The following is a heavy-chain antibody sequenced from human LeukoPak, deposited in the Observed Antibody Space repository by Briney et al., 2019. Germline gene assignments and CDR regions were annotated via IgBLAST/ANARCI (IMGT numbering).Heavy chain of an antibody. Sequence: NPSETLSLTCTVSGGSISGYYWSWLRQPPGKGLEWIGYIYYSGSTNYNPSLKSRVTISVDTSKNQFSLKLSSVTAADTAVYYCARTFDWLSPFDYWGQGTLVTVSS. D-gene: IGHD3-9*01. V-gene: IGHV4-59*01. CDR1: GGSISGYY. CDR2: IYYSGST. J-gene: IGHJ4*02. CDR3: ARTFDWLSPFDY.